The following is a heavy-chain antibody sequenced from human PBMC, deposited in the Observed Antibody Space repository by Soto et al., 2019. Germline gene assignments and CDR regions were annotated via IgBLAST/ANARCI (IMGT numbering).Heavy chain of an antibody. Sequence: GGSLRLSCAASGFTFSSYSMNWVRQAPGKGLEWVSCISSISSYIYYADSVKGLFTISRDNAKNSLYLQMNSLRAEDTVVYYCARFPENCSSTSCYYFDYWGQGTLVTVSS. CDR3: ARFPENCSSTSCYYFDY. D-gene: IGHD2-2*01. CDR1: GFTFSSYS. J-gene: IGHJ4*02. V-gene: IGHV3-21*01. CDR2: ISSISSYI.